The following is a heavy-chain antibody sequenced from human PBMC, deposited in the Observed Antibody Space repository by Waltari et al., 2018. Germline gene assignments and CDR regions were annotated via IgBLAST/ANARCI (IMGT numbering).Heavy chain of an antibody. Sequence: QVQLQESGPGLVKPSETLSLTCTVSGGSISSYYWSWIRQPAGKGLEWIGRIYTSGSTNYNPSLKSRVTMSVDTSKNQFSLKLSSVTAADTAVYYCASLLPENYDSSGYYEDYWGQGTLVTVSS. D-gene: IGHD3-22*01. CDR2: IYTSGST. V-gene: IGHV4-4*07. CDR3: ASLLPENYDSSGYYEDY. CDR1: GGSISSYY. J-gene: IGHJ4*02.